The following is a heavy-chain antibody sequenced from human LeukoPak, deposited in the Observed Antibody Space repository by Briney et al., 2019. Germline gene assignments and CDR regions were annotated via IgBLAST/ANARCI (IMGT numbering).Heavy chain of an antibody. D-gene: IGHD3-22*01. CDR3: AKDQGGVRQWLGY. Sequence: GGSLRLSCAASGFTFSSYAMSWVRQAPGKGLEWVSAISGSGGSTYYADSVKGRFTISRDNSKNTLYLQMNSLGAEDTAVYYCAKDQGGVRQWLGYWGQGTLVTVSS. CDR1: GFTFSSYA. V-gene: IGHV3-23*01. J-gene: IGHJ4*02. CDR2: ISGSGGST.